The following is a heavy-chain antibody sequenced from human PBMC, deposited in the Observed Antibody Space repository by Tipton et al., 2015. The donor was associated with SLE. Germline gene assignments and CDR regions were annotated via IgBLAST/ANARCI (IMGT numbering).Heavy chain of an antibody. CDR2: IYYTGGTNYKPGGT. CDR1: GGSIRSYF. CDR3: ARGRSSSRSWFDP. D-gene: IGHD4-17*01. Sequence: TLSLTCTVSGGSIRSYFWSWIRQSPGKGLEWIGSIYYTGGTNYKPGGTNYNPSLESRVSISVDTSKNQFSLKMTSVTAADTAVYYCARGRSSSRSWFDPWGQGTLVTVSS. J-gene: IGHJ5*02. V-gene: IGHV4-59*01.